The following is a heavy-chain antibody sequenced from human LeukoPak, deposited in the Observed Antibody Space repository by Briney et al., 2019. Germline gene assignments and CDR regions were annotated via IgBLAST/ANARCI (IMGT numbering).Heavy chain of an antibody. V-gene: IGHV3-23*01. CDR2: ISGDGGTT. CDR1: GFPFSNYA. CDR3: VAANPNSDY. J-gene: IGHJ4*02. D-gene: IGHD2-15*01. Sequence: GGSLRLSRVASGFPFSNYAMSWVRQAPGKGLECVSVISGDGGTTYYADFVKGRFTISRDNSKNTFYLQMNSLRAEDTAVYYCVAANPNSDYWGQGTLVTVSS.